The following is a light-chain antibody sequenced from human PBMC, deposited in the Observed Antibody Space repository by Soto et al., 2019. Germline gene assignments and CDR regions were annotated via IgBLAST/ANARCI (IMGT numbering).Light chain of an antibody. J-gene: IGLJ1*01. CDR3: SSYTSTSTLYV. V-gene: IGLV2-14*03. Sequence: QSVLTQPASVSGSPGQSITISCTGTSSDIGGYNYVSWYQQHPGKVPKLIIYDVSNRPSGVSNRFSGSKSGNAASLTISGLQAEDEADYYCSSYTSTSTLYVFGTGTKHTVL. CDR2: DVS. CDR1: SSDIGGYNY.